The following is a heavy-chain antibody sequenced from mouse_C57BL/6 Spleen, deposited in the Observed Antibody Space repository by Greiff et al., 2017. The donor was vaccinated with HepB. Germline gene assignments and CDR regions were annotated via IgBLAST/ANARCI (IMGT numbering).Heavy chain of an antibody. CDR1: GYTFTSYW. Sequence: QVQLQQPGAELVKPGASVKLSCKASGYTFTSYWMQWVKQRPGQGLEWIGEIDPSDSYTNYNQKFKGKATMTVDTSSSTAYMQLSSLTSEDSAVYYCAREYYGNRYFDVWGTGTTVTVSS. D-gene: IGHD1-1*01. J-gene: IGHJ1*03. V-gene: IGHV1-50*01. CDR2: IDPSDSYT. CDR3: AREYYGNRYFDV.